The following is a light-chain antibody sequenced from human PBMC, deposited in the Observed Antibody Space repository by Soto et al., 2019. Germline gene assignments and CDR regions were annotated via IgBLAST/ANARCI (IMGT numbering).Light chain of an antibody. CDR3: QSYDTSLTDVV. V-gene: IGLV1-40*01. J-gene: IGLJ2*01. CDR2: GAL. CDR1: RSNIGAGYD. Sequence: QSVLTQPPSVSGAPGQTVTISCTGSRSNIGAGYDVHWYQQPPGTGPRLIINGALNGPSGAPDRISGSKSGTSASLVTSGLQAEDEADYYCQSYDTSLTDVVFGGGTQLTVL.